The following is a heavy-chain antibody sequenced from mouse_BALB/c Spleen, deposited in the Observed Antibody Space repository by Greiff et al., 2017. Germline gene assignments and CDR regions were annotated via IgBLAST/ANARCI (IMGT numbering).Heavy chain of an antibody. V-gene: IGHV5-6-3*01. D-gene: IGHD2-1*01. CDR3: ARVGDGNYSWFAY. CDR1: GFTFSSYG. Sequence: EVKLVESGGGLVQPGGSLKLSCAASGFTFSSYGMSWVRQTPDKRLELVATINSNGGSTYYPDSVKGRFTISRDNAKNTLYLQMSSLKSGDTAMYYCARVGDGNYSWFAYWGQGTLVTVSA. J-gene: IGHJ3*01. CDR2: INSNGGST.